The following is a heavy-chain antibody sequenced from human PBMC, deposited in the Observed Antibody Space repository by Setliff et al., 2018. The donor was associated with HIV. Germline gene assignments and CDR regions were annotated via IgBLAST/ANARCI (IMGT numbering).Heavy chain of an antibody. J-gene: IGHJ3*02. CDR2: IIPILGIA. D-gene: IGHD5-18*01. CDR3: ARATSAGYSYGYRFRGAFDI. CDR1: GGTSSSDA. Sequence: SVKVSCKAFGGTSSSDAISWVRQAPGQGLEWMGGIIPILGIASYAQKFQGRVTITADESITADESTSAAFMELSSLRSDDTAVYYCARATSAGYSYGYRFRGAFDIWGQGTMVTVSS. V-gene: IGHV1-69*10.